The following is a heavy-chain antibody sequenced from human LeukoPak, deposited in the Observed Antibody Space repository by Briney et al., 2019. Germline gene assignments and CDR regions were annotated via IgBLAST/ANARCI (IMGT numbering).Heavy chain of an antibody. CDR1: GGSISSYY. CDR2: IYYSGST. Sequence: SETLSLTCTVSGGSISSYYWSWIRQPPGKGLEWIGYIYYSGSTNYNPSLKSRVTISVDTSKNQFSLKLSSVTAADTAVYYCASDRPSGITMVRGVRYGMDVWGQGTTVTVSS. CDR3: ASDRPSGITMVRGVRYGMDV. D-gene: IGHD3-10*01. V-gene: IGHV4-59*01. J-gene: IGHJ6*02.